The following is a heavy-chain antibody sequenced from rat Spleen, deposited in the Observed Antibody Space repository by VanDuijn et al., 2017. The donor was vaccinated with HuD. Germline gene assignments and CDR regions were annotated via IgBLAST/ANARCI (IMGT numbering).Heavy chain of an antibody. Sequence: QVQLKESGPGLVQPSQTLSLTCTVSGFSLSNYGVIWVRQPPGKGLEWMGVIWGDGSTNYNSVFKSRLSISRDTSKSQVFLKMNSLQPEDTGAYYCARHTYGGFEAFDYWGQGVMVTVSS. V-gene: IGHV2-13*01. D-gene: IGHD1-11*01. CDR1: GFSLSNYG. CDR3: ARHTYGGFEAFDY. CDR2: IWGDGST. J-gene: IGHJ2*01.